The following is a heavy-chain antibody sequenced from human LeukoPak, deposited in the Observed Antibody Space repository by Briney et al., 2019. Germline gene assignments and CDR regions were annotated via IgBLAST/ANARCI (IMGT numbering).Heavy chain of an antibody. CDR2: IYGDDYK. V-gene: IGHV2-5*02. J-gene: IGHJ4*02. CDR3: VHRGGRDGYNFNC. Sequence: SGPTLVNPTQTLTLTCTFSGFPLNTRTVGVGWFRQPPGKALEWLAVIYGDDYKRYSPSLESRLTITKDTFNNQVVLTMTNMDPVDTATYFCVHRGGRDGYNFNCWGQGTLVTVSS. D-gene: IGHD5-24*01. CDR1: GFPLNTRTVG.